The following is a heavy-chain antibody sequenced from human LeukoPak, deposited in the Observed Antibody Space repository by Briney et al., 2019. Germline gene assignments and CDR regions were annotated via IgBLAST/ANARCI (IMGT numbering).Heavy chain of an antibody. J-gene: IGHJ4*02. CDR2: ISAYNGNT. Sequence: ASVKVSCKASGYTFTSYGISWARQAPGQGLEWMGWISAYNGNTNYAQKLQGRVTMTTDTSTSTAYMELRSLRSDDTAVYYCARVTDTYYYDSSGLPEGYFDYWGQGTLVTVSS. CDR3: ARVTDTYYYDSSGLPEGYFDY. CDR1: GYTFTSYG. D-gene: IGHD3-22*01. V-gene: IGHV1-18*01.